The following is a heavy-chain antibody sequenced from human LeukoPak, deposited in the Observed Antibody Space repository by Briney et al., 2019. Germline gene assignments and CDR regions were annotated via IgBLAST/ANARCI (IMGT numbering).Heavy chain of an antibody. CDR2: MSGSGGST. D-gene: IGHD4-17*01. Sequence: GGSLRLSCAASGFTFSSYAMSWVRQAPGKGLEWVSSMSGSGGSTYYADSVKGRFTISRDHSKSTLYLQMNSLRADDTAVYYCPRVRYGELDVWGQGTPVTVSS. J-gene: IGHJ6*02. CDR3: PRVRYGELDV. V-gene: IGHV3-23*01. CDR1: GFTFSSYA.